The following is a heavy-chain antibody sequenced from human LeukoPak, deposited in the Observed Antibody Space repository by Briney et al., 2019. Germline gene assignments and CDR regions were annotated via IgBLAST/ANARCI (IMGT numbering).Heavy chain of an antibody. Sequence: SETLSLTCTVSGGSISSSSYYWGWIRQPAGKGLEWIGRIYTSGSTNYNPSLKSRVTMSVDTSKNQFSLKLSSVTAADTAVYYCAREEGRYCSSTSCLPFDPWGQGTLVTVSS. J-gene: IGHJ5*02. V-gene: IGHV4-61*02. CDR3: AREEGRYCSSTSCLPFDP. CDR2: IYTSGST. D-gene: IGHD2-2*01. CDR1: GGSISSSSYY.